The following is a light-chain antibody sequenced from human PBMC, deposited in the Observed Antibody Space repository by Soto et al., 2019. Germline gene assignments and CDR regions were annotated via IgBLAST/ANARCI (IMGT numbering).Light chain of an antibody. V-gene: IGKV3-11*01. CDR2: DAS. Sequence: EIVLTQSPATLSLSPGEGATLSCRVSQSVSSYLAWYQQKPGQAPRLLIYDASNRATGIPARFSGSGSGTDFTLTISSLEPEDFAVYYCQQRSNWPPSFGQGTRLEIK. CDR3: QQRSNWPPS. J-gene: IGKJ5*01. CDR1: QSVSSY.